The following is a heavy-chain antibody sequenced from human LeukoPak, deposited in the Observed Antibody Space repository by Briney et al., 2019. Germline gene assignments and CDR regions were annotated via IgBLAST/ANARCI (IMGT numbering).Heavy chain of an antibody. V-gene: IGHV4-31*03. CDR2: TYYSGST. CDR3: ARECNRAVAGLGWFDP. Sequence: SETLSLTCTVSGGSISSGGYYWSWIRQHPGRGLEWIGYTYYSGSTYYNPSLKSRVTISVDTSKNQFSLKLSSLTAADTAVYYCARECNRAVAGLGWFDPWGQGNPVTVTS. D-gene: IGHD6-19*01. J-gene: IGHJ5*02. CDR1: GGSISSGGYY.